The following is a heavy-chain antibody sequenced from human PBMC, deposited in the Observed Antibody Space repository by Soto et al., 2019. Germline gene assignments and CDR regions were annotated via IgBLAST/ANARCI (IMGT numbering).Heavy chain of an antibody. CDR3: ARAVRWSYYDY. D-gene: IGHD3-10*01. CDR2: IYYSGST. V-gene: IGHV4-30-4*01. Sequence: QVQLQESGPGLVKPSQTLSLTCTVSGGSISSGDYYWSWLRQPPGKGREWIGYIYYSGSTYCNRSLKSRVTISVDTARNQFSLNLSSVNAADTAVYYCARAVRWSYYDYWGQRTLGSVSS. CDR1: GGSISSGDYY. J-gene: IGHJ4*02.